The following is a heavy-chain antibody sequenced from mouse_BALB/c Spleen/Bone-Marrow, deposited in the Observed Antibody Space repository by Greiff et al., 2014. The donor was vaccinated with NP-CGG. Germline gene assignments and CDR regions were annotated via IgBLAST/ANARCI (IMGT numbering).Heavy chain of an antibody. J-gene: IGHJ3*01. D-gene: IGHD4-1*01. CDR1: GHTFTTYW. CDR2: IDPRTGYT. Sequence: VKLVESGPELAKPGASVQMPCKASGHTFTTYWMHWVKQRPGQGLEWIGYIDPRTGYTEYNQKFKDKATLTADKSSNTAYMQLRSLTSEDSAVYYCARYWDTYWGQGTQVTVSA. CDR3: ARYWDTY. V-gene: IGHV1-7*01.